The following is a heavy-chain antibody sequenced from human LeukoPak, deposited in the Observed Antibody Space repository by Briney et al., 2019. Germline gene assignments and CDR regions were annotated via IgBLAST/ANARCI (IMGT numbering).Heavy chain of an antibody. J-gene: IGHJ4*02. CDR2: ISGDGTGT. CDR3: ARASPRGWYHWNYYLYY. CDR1: GFTFAAYA. D-gene: IGHD1-7*01. Sequence: GGSLRLSCAASGFTFAAYAMHWVRHAPGRGLEWVSLISGDGTGTYYADSVKARFTISRDNSKNSLYLQMNSLRSEDTALLYCARASPRGWYHWNYYLYYWGQGALVTDCS. V-gene: IGHV3-43*02.